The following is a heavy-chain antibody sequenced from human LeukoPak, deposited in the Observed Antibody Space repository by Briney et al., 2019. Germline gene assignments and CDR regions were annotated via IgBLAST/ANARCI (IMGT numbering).Heavy chain of an antibody. CDR2: IRYDGSNK. Sequence: PGESLRLSCAASGFTFSSYGMHWVRQAPGKGLEWVAFIRYDGSNKYYADSVKGRFTISRDNSKNTLYLQMNSLRAEDTAVYYCAKDMTTVTFFDFWGQGTLVTVSS. CDR1: GFTFSSYG. J-gene: IGHJ4*02. V-gene: IGHV3-30*02. CDR3: AKDMTTVTFFDF. D-gene: IGHD4-17*01.